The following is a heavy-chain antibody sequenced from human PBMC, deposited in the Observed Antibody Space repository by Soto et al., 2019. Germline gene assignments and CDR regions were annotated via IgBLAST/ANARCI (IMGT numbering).Heavy chain of an antibody. CDR2: IIPIFRTA. CDR3: AKDAYACPFS. J-gene: IGHJ4*02. V-gene: IGHV1-69*13. D-gene: IGHD3-16*01. CDR1: GGTFSTYT. Sequence: GASVKVSCKASGGTFSTYTLSWVRQAPGQGLEWMGGIIPIFRTANYAQKFQGRVTVTADESTSTAYMELSSLRSEDTAVYYCAKDAYACPFSWGQGTLVTVSS.